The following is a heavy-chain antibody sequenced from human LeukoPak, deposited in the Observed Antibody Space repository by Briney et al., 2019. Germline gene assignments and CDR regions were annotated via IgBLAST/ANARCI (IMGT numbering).Heavy chain of an antibody. CDR3: ARVRYYYGSGSLDDY. J-gene: IGHJ4*02. CDR1: GGSISSGDYY. V-gene: IGHV4-30-4*01. Sequence: SQTLSLTCTASGGSISSGDYYWSWFRQPPGKGLEWIGYIYYSGSTYYNPSLKRRVTISVDTSKNQFSLKLSSVTAADTAVYYCARVRYYYGSGSLDDYWGQGTLVTVSS. D-gene: IGHD3-10*01. CDR2: IYYSGST.